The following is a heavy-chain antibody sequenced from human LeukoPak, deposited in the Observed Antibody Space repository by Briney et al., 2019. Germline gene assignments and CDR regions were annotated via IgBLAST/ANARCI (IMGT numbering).Heavy chain of an antibody. V-gene: IGHV3-23*01. J-gene: IGHJ4*02. D-gene: IGHD3-16*01. CDR1: GFTFTSYS. CDR2: ISGSGGST. CDR3: AKGGGGVLAS. Sequence: GGSLRLSFAPSGFTFTSYSISGGPQAPGRGLGGVSFISGSGGSTSYADSVKGRFTISRDNSRNTLFLQMNSLKADDTAVYYCAKGGGGVLASWGQGTLVTVSS.